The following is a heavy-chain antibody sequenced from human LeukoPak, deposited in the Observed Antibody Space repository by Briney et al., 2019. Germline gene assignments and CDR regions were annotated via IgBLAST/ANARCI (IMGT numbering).Heavy chain of an antibody. CDR1: GYTFTGYY. CDR3: ARVTYDFWSGLYYYYMDV. Sequence: ASVKVSCKASGYTFTGYYMHWVRQAPGQGLEWMGWINPNSGGTNYAQKFQGRVTMTRDTSISTAYMELSRLRSDDTAVYYCARVTYDFWSGLYYYYMDVWGKGTTVTVSS. D-gene: IGHD3-3*01. CDR2: INPNSGGT. V-gene: IGHV1-2*02. J-gene: IGHJ6*03.